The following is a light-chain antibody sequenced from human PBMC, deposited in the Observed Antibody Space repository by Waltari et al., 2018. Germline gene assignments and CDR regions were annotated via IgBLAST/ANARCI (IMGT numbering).Light chain of an antibody. CDR2: KDT. CDR3: QSADSSGTWV. J-gene: IGLJ3*02. CDR1: ALPKQF. V-gene: IGLV3-25*03. Sequence: SYELTQPPSVSVSPGQTATITCSGDALPKQFAHGYHQKPGQAPVVVIYKDTERPSGIPERFSGSSSGTTVTLTINGVQAEDEADYYCQSADSSGTWVFGGGTKLTVL.